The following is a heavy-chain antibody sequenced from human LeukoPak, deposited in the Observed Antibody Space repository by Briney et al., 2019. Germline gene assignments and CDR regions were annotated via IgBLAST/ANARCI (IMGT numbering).Heavy chain of an antibody. CDR3: ARQDYGDHPVFDY. Sequence: PGGSLRLSCAASGFTFSSYGMHWVRQAPGKGLEWVAVIWYDGSNKYYADSVKGRFTISRDNSKNTLYLQMNSLRAEDTAVYYCARQDYGDHPVFDYWGQGTLVTVSS. D-gene: IGHD4-17*01. J-gene: IGHJ4*02. CDR2: IWYDGSNK. V-gene: IGHV3-33*01. CDR1: GFTFSSYG.